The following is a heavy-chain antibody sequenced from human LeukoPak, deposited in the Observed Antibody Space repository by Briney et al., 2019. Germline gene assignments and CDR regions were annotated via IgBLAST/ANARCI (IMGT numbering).Heavy chain of an antibody. CDR3: TKDYSSNWYLGFDY. D-gene: IGHD6-13*01. J-gene: IGHJ4*02. CDR1: GFTFSSYS. Sequence: PGGSLRLSCAASGFTFSSYSMNWVRQAPGKGLEWVSYIRSSSRTIYYADSVKGRFTVSRDNSKNTLYLQMNSLRAEDTAVYYCTKDYSSNWYLGFDYWGQGTLVTVSS. V-gene: IGHV3-48*01. CDR2: IRSSSRTI.